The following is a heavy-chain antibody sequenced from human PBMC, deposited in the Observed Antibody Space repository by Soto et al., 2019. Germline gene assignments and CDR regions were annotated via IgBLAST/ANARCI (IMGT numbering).Heavy chain of an antibody. J-gene: IGHJ4*02. Sequence: GGSLRLSCAASGFTFSSYAMSWVRQAPGKGLEWVSAISGSGGSTYYADSVKGRFTISRDNSKNTLYLQMNSLRAEDTAVYYCAKSLSQLGYCSGRSCYVWGQGTLVTVSS. CDR2: ISGSGGST. V-gene: IGHV3-23*01. CDR1: GFTFSSYA. D-gene: IGHD2-15*01. CDR3: AKSLSQLGYCSGRSCYV.